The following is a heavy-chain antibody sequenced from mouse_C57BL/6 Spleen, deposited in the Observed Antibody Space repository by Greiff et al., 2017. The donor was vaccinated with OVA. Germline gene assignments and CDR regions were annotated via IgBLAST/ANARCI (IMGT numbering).Heavy chain of an antibody. Sequence: VKQRPGQGLEWIGRIHPSDSDTNYNQKFKGKATLTVDKSSSTAYMQLSSLTSEDSAVYYCAIEDGNYPFAYWGQGTLVTVSA. D-gene: IGHD2-1*01. CDR3: AIEDGNYPFAY. CDR2: IHPSDSDT. V-gene: IGHV1-74*01. J-gene: IGHJ3*01.